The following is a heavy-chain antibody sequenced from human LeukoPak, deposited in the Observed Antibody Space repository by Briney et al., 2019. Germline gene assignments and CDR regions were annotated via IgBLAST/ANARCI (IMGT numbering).Heavy chain of an antibody. V-gene: IGHV3-21*01. CDR1: GFTFNIYT. CDR2: IGSSSRYI. Sequence: GGSLGLSCAASGFTFNIYTMTWVRQAPGKGLEWVSSIGSSSRYIYYADSVKGRFTISRDNDKNSVYLQMSSLRAEDTAVYYCARDCSSSAFDIWGQGTMVTVSS. J-gene: IGHJ3*02. D-gene: IGHD2-15*01. CDR3: ARDCSSSAFDI.